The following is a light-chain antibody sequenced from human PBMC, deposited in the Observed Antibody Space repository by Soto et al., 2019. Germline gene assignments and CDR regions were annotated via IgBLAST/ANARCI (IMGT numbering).Light chain of an antibody. CDR2: AAS. Sequence: DIQMTQSPSSLSASVGDRVTITCRASQSISSYLNWYQQKPGKAPKLLIYAASSLQSGVPSRFSGSGSGTDFTLTISSLQPEDFATYYCQQSYSTLALTFDPGTKVDIK. CDR1: QSISSY. V-gene: IGKV1-39*01. CDR3: QQSYSTLALT. J-gene: IGKJ3*01.